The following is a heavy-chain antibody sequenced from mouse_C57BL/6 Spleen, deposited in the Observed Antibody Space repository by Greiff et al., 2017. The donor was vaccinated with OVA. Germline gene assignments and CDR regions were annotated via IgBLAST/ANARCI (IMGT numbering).Heavy chain of an antibody. Sequence: VQLQQSGPELVKPGASVKISCKASGYTFTDYYMNWVKQSHGKSLEWIGDINPNNGGTSYNQKFKGKATLTVDKSSSTAYMELRSLTSEDSAVYYCARKDSSGYPDYFDYWGQGTTLTVSS. CDR2: INPNNGGT. CDR1: GYTFTDYY. CDR3: ARKDSSGYPDYFDY. J-gene: IGHJ2*01. D-gene: IGHD3-2*02. V-gene: IGHV1-26*01.